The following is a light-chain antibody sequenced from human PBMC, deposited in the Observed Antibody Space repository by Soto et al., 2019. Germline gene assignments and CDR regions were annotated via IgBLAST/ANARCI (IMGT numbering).Light chain of an antibody. J-gene: IGLJ2*01. CDR2: SND. CDR3: EAWDDSLSGAI. CDR1: SSNIGSNT. Sequence: QSVPTQPPSTSETPGQRVTISCSGSSSNIGSNTVNWYQQLPGTAPKLLIYSNDQRPSGVPDRFSGSKSGTSASLAISGLQSEDEADYYCEAWDDSLSGAILGGGTQITVL. V-gene: IGLV1-44*01.